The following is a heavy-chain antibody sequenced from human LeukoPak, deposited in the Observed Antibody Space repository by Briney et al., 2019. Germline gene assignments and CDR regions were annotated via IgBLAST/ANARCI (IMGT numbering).Heavy chain of an antibody. V-gene: IGHV4-4*02. CDR3: ARDRYYYDSSAYYYRFDP. D-gene: IGHD3-22*01. Sequence: SETLSLTCAVSGGSISSSNWWSWVRQPPGKGLEWIGEIYHSGSTNYNPSLKSRVTMSVDTSKNQFSLRLSSVTAADSAVYYCARDRYYYDSSAYYYRFDPWGQGTLVAVSS. CDR1: GGSISSSNW. CDR2: IYHSGST. J-gene: IGHJ5*02.